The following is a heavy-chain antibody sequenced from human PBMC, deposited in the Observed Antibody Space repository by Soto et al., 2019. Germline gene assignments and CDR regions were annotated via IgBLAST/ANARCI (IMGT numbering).Heavy chain of an antibody. CDR3: ARGEPGGYYYYYYGMDV. CDR2: INPNSGGT. J-gene: IGHJ6*02. CDR1: GYTFTGYY. Sequence: GPSVKFSCKASGYTFTGYYMHWVRHAPLQGLEWMGWINPNSGGTNYAQKFQGWVTMTRDTSISTAYMELSRLRSDDTAVYYCARGEPGGYYYYYYGMDVWGQGTTVTVSS. D-gene: IGHD2-2*01. V-gene: IGHV1-2*04.